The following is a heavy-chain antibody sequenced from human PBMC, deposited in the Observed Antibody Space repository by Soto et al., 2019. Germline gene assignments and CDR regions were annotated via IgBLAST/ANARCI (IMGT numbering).Heavy chain of an antibody. CDR2: IVVGSGNT. CDR1: GFTFTSSA. CDR3: AADSAYDCSGSWPPPDAFDT. Sequence: GASVKVSCKASGFTFTSSAVQWVRQARGQRLEWIGWIVVGSGNTNYAQKFQERVTITRDMSTSTAYMELSSLRSEDTAVYYCAADSAYDCSGSWPPPDAFDTCGQGIMVTVSS. V-gene: IGHV1-58*01. J-gene: IGHJ3*02. D-gene: IGHD3-22*01.